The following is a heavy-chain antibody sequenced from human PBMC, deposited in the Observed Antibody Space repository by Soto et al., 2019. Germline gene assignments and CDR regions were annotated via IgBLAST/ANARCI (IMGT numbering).Heavy chain of an antibody. CDR2: IIPIQNKA. J-gene: IGHJ6*03. CDR1: GGSFISYS. Sequence: SVKVSCKASGGSFISYSFTWVRQAPGQGLEWMGRIIPIQNKANYALKIQDRVTNTADRSTRTAYMEMRSLRPEDTAVFFCAKSLLFVDHAYMDVWGKGTTVTVSS. V-gene: IGHV1-69*02. CDR3: AKSLLFVDHAYMDV. D-gene: IGHD2-15*01.